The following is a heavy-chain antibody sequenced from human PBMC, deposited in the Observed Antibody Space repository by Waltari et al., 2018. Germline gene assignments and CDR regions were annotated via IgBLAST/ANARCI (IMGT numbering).Heavy chain of an antibody. J-gene: IGHJ6*02. CDR2: MNPNSGNT. D-gene: IGHD6-13*01. CDR3: ARAAAPPAYYYYGMDV. Sequence: QVQLVQSGAEVKKPGASVKVSCKASGYTFTSYDINWVRQATGQGLEWMGWMNPNSGNTGYAQKFQGRVTMTRNTSISTAYMELSSLRSEDTAVYYCARAAAPPAYYYYGMDVWGQGTTVTVSS. CDR1: GYTFTSYD. V-gene: IGHV1-8*01.